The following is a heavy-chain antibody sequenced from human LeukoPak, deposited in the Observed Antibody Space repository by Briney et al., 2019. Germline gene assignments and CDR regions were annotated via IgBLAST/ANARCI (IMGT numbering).Heavy chain of an antibody. CDR1: RFAFSTYA. CDR3: ARETMEAFDI. CDR2: IGGSSTSI. D-gene: IGHD1-1*01. Sequence: PGGSLRLSCAASRFAFSTYAMNWVRQAPGKGLEWVSSIGGSSTSIYYADSVKGRFTISRDNAKNSLYLQMNSLRAEDTAVYYCARETMEAFDIWGQGTMVTAS. J-gene: IGHJ3*02. V-gene: IGHV3-21*06.